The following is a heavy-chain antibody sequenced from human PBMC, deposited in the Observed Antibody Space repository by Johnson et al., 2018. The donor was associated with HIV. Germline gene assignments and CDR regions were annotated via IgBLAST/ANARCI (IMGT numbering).Heavy chain of an antibody. CDR1: GFTFSSYA. D-gene: IGHD1-26*01. CDR3: ARVRVGAFDI. V-gene: IGHV3-30*01. Sequence: QVQLVESGGGVVQPGGSLRLSCAASGFTFSSYAMHWVRQAPGKGLQWVAAIWYDGNNKYYADSVEGRFTVSRDNSKNTLYLQINSLRVEDTAVYYCARVRVGAFDIWGQGTMVTVSS. CDR2: IWYDGNNK. J-gene: IGHJ3*02.